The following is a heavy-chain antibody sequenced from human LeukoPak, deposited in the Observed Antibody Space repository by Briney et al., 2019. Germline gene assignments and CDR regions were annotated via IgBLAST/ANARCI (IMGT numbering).Heavy chain of an antibody. D-gene: IGHD2-15*01. V-gene: IGHV3-23*01. CDR1: TFTFSSYG. Sequence: GGSLRLSCGASTFTFSSYGMSWVRQAPGKGLEWVSAIGGSGGSTYYADSVKGRFTISRDNSKNSLYLQMNSLRAEDTAVYYCAEDGYCSAGSCFSANDAFDIWGQGTMVTVSS. CDR3: AEDGYCSAGSCFSANDAFDI. CDR2: IGGSGGST. J-gene: IGHJ3*02.